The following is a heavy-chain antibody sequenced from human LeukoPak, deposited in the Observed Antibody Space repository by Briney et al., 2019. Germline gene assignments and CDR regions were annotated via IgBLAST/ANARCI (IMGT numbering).Heavy chain of an antibody. V-gene: IGHV4-34*01. Sequence: SETLSLTCSVYGASLRDFYWNWIRQAPGKGLEWIGEIYHSGRTSHNPSLKSRVTMSLDTSTKQVSLKMTAVTAADTAVYYCARAPAYHYDSSGYCLDYWGQGSMVTVSS. D-gene: IGHD3-22*01. CDR2: IYHSGRT. J-gene: IGHJ4*02. CDR3: ARAPAYHYDSSGYCLDY. CDR1: GASLRDFY.